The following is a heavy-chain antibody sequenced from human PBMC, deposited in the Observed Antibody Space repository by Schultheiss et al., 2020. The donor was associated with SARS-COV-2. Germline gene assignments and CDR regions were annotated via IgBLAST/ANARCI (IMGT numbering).Heavy chain of an antibody. CDR1: GGSFSGYY. J-gene: IGHJ4*02. CDR2: INHSGST. Sequence: SETLSLTCAVYGGSFSGYYWSWIRQPPGKGLEWIGEINHSGSTNYNPSLKSRVTISVDTSKNQFSLKLSSVNAADTAVYYCAREVACRDLYCSSTLDWGQGTLVTVSS. V-gene: IGHV4-34*01. D-gene: IGHD2-2*01. CDR3: AREVACRDLYCSSTLD.